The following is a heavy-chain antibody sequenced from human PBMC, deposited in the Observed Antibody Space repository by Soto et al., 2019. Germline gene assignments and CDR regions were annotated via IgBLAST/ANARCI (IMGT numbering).Heavy chain of an antibody. V-gene: IGHV4-31*03. CDR1: GGSISSGDYY. CDR2: IYYSGST. J-gene: IGHJ4*02. CDR3: PRGATTYYYDSSGYFYFDY. Sequence: SETLSLTCTVSGGSISSGDYYWSWIRQHPGKGLEWIGYIYYSGSTYYNPSLKSRVTISVDTSKNQFSLKLSSVTAADTAVYFCPRGATTYYYDSSGYFYFDYWGQGTLVTVSS. D-gene: IGHD3-22*01.